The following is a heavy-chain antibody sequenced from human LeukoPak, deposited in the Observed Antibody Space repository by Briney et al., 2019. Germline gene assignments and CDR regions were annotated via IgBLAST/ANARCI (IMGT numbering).Heavy chain of an antibody. CDR2: IKHDGSEK. CDR3: ARAITVFGVVIDYFDY. Sequence: PGGSLKLSCAASGFTFSSYWMSWVRQAPGEGLEWVANIKHDGSEKYYEDSVKGRFTISRDNAKNSLYLQMYSLRAEDTAVYYCARAITVFGVVIDYFDYWGQGTLVTVSS. V-gene: IGHV3-7*01. J-gene: IGHJ4*02. D-gene: IGHD3-3*01. CDR1: GFTFSSYW.